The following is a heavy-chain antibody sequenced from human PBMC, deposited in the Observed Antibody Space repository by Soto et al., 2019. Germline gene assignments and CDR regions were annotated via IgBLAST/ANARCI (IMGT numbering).Heavy chain of an antibody. CDR2: IVVGSGNT. J-gene: IGHJ6*02. Sequence: GASVKVSCKASGFTFTSSAVQWVRQARGQRLEWIGWIVVGSGNTNYAQKFQERVTITRDMSTSTAYMELSSLRSEGTAVYYCAADRAGTSYYYYYGMDVWGQGTTVTVSS. CDR3: AADRAGTSYYYYYGMDV. V-gene: IGHV1-58*01. D-gene: IGHD1-7*01. CDR1: GFTFTSSA.